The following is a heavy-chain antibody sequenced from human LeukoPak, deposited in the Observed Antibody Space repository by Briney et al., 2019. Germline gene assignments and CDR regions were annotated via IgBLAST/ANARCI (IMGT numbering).Heavy chain of an antibody. Sequence: ASVKVSCKASGYTFTSYGISWVRQAPGQGLEWMGWINPNSGGTNYAQKFQGRVTMTRDTSISTAYMELSRLRSDDTAVYYCARLGPYYDILTGQIYYFDYWGQGTLVTVSS. V-gene: IGHV1-2*02. CDR1: GYTFTSYG. CDR2: INPNSGGT. J-gene: IGHJ4*02. D-gene: IGHD3-9*01. CDR3: ARLGPYYDILTGQIYYFDY.